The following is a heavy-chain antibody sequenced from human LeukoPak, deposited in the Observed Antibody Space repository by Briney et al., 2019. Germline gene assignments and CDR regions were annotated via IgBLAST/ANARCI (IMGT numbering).Heavy chain of an antibody. D-gene: IGHD5-24*01. V-gene: IGHV4-30-4*01. CDR1: GGSISSGDYY. CDR3: ARGWVRDGYNFYYYYGMDV. J-gene: IGHJ6*02. Sequence: SETLSLTCTVSGGSISSGDYYWSWIRQPPGKGLEWIGYIYYSGSTYYNPSLKSRVTISVDTSKNQFSLKLSSVTAADTAVYYRARGWVRDGYNFYYYYGMDVWGQGTTVTVSS. CDR2: IYYSGST.